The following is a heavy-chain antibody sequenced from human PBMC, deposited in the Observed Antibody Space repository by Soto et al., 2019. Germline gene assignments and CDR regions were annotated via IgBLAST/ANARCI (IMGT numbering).Heavy chain of an antibody. V-gene: IGHV3-43*01. CDR3: AKDIYADILTGGAYYYGMDV. D-gene: IGHD3-9*01. Sequence: GGSLRLSCAASGFTFDDYTMHWVRQAPGKGLEWVSLISWDGGSTYYADSVKGRFTISRDNSKNSLYLQMNSLRTEDTALYYCAKDIYADILTGGAYYYGMDVWGQGTTVTVSS. CDR1: GFTFDDYT. J-gene: IGHJ6*02. CDR2: ISWDGGST.